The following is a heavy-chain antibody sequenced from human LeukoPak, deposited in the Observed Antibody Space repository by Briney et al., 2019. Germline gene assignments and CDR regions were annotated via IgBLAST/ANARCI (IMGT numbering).Heavy chain of an antibody. CDR2: ISAYNGNT. Sequence: ASVKVSCKASGYTFTSYGISWVRQAPGQGLEWMGWISAYNGNTNYAQKLQGRVTMTRDMSTSTVYMELSSLRSEDTAVYYCARDRRLFPPFDYWGQGTLVTVSS. CDR3: ARDRRLFPPFDY. J-gene: IGHJ4*02. V-gene: IGHV1-18*01. D-gene: IGHD3-22*01. CDR1: GYTFTSYG.